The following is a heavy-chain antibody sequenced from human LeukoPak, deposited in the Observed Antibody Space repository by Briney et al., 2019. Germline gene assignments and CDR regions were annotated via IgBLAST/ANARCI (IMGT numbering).Heavy chain of an antibody. CDR2: IYSGGST. CDR3: ARDGRYKAAHYYMDV. D-gene: IGHD1-14*01. J-gene: IGHJ6*03. V-gene: IGHV3-53*01. CDR1: GFTVSSNY. Sequence: PGGSLRLSCAASGFTVSSNYMSWVRQAPGKGLEWVSVIYSGGSTYYADSVKGRFTISRDNSKNTLYLQMNSLRAEDTAVYYCARDGRYKAAHYYMDVWGKGTTVTVSS.